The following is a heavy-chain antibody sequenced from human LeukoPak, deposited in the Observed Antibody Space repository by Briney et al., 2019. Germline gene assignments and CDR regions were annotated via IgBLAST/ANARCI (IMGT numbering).Heavy chain of an antibody. J-gene: IGHJ4*02. D-gene: IGHD3-22*01. V-gene: IGHV4-59*08. CDR3: ARHSTYYYDSSGYLDY. CDR1: GGSISSYY. Sequence: SETLSLTCTVSGGSISSYYWSWIRQPPGKGLEWIGYIYYSWSTNYNPSLKSRVTISVDTSKNQFSLKLSSVTAADTAVYYCARHSTYYYDSSGYLDYWGQGTLVTVSS. CDR2: IYYSWST.